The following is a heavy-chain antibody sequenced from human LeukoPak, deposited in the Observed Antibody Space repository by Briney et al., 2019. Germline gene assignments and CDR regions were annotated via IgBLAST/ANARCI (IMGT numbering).Heavy chain of an antibody. CDR2: INPNSGGT. CDR1: GYTFTAYS. Sequence: ASVKVSCKASGYTFTAYSMHWVRQAPGQGLEWMGWINPNSGGTDCARRFQGRVTMTRDTSITMLYMEMSSLTPDDTAVYYCARAGYCSDGKCYTFDYWGQGTLVTVSS. CDR3: ARAGYCSDGKCYTFDY. J-gene: IGHJ4*02. V-gene: IGHV1-2*02. D-gene: IGHD2-15*01.